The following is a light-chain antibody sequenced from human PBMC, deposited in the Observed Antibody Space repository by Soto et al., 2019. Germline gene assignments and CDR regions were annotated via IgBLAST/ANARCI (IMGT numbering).Light chain of an antibody. J-gene: IGKJ2*01. Sequence: IVLTQSPGSLSLSPGESAALSCRASQSVRDDYFAWYQQRPGQAPRLLISFVSRRAAGIPDRFSGSGSGTDFTLTIVRVEPEAIAVYFCQQSGSSPRTFGQGTKLEI. V-gene: IGKV3-20*01. CDR2: FVS. CDR1: QSVRDDY. CDR3: QQSGSSPRT.